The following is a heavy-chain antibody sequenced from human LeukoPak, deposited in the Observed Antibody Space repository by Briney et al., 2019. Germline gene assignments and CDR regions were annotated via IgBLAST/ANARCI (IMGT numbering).Heavy chain of an antibody. V-gene: IGHV3-21*01. CDR3: ARNYYDNTGYYRDAFDV. CDR1: GFTFSGYN. CDR2: IGSSGSFM. D-gene: IGHD3-22*01. Sequence: GGSLRLSCAASGFTFSGYNMNWVRQAPGKELEWVSFIGSSGSFMYYADSLKGRFTVSRDNAKNSLFLQMNSLRAEDTAVYYCARNYYDNTGYYRDAFDVWGQGAMVTVS. J-gene: IGHJ3*01.